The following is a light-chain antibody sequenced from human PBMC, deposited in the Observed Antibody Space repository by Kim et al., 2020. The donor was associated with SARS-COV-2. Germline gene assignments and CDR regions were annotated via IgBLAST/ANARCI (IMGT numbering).Light chain of an antibody. CDR2: YDS. J-gene: IGLJ2*01. CDR1: NIGSKT. Sequence: SYELTKPPSVSVAPGKTARITCGRNNIGSKTVHWYQQKPGQAPVLVIFYDSDRPSGIPERLSGSNSGDTATLTISRVEAGDEADYYCQVWDTGSDHVVFGGGTQLTVL. V-gene: IGLV3-21*04. CDR3: QVWDTGSDHVV.